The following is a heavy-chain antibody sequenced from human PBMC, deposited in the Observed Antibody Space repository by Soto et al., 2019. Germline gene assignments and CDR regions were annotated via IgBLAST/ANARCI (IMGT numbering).Heavy chain of an antibody. J-gene: IGHJ5*02. CDR1: GFSFTSYA. CDR2: ISGGGGST. V-gene: IGHV3-23*01. D-gene: IGHD3-9*01. Sequence: EVQLLESGGGLVQPGGSLRLSCAASGFSFTSYAMSWVRQAPGKGLEWVSGISGGGGSTYYAVSVKGRFTISRDNSKNTLSLQMNSLRVEDTAIYYCAKAGGYDILTGYRSRFDPWGQGTLVTVSS. CDR3: AKAGGYDILTGYRSRFDP.